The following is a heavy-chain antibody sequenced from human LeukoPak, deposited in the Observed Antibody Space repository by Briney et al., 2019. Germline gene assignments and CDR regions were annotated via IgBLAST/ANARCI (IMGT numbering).Heavy chain of an antibody. D-gene: IGHD6-6*01. CDR1: GYTFTGYY. V-gene: IGHV1-2*02. CDR2: INPNSGVA. CDR3: ARGGIAARPFDY. J-gene: IGHJ4*02. Sequence: GASVKVSCKASGYTFTGYYIHWVRQAPGQGLEWMGWINPNSGVAEYAQKFQVRVTVTRDTSISKAYMELTSLRSDDTAVYYCARGGIAARPFDYWGQATLVTVSS.